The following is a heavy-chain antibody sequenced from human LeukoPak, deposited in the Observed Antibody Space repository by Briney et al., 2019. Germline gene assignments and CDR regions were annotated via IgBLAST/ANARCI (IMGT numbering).Heavy chain of an antibody. Sequence: PSETLSLTCAVYGGSFSGYYWSWIRPPPGKGLEWIGEINHSGSTNYNPSLKSRVTISVDTSKNQVSLKLSSVTAADTAVYYCARGARYCSSTSCFKNWFDPWGQGTLVTVSS. V-gene: IGHV4-34*01. CDR1: GGSFSGYY. D-gene: IGHD2-2*01. CDR2: INHSGST. CDR3: ARGARYCSSTSCFKNWFDP. J-gene: IGHJ5*02.